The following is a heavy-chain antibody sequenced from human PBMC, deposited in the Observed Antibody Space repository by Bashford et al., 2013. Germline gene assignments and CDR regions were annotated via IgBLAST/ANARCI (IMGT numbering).Heavy chain of an antibody. J-gene: IGHJ4*02. V-gene: IGHV4-39*01. CDR1: DDSISSSNYY. D-gene: IGHD3-16*01. CDR3: ARTTPLLRLGVDY. CDR2: YHRGGIT. Sequence: SETLSLTCTVSDDSISSSNYYWGWIRQPPGKGLEWIGNYHRGGITYYNPSLKSRLTISVDTSKNQFSLEVNSVTAADTAVYYCARTTPLLRLGVDYWGQGTLVTVSS.